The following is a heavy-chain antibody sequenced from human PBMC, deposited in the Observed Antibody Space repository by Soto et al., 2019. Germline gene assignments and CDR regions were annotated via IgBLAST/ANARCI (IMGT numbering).Heavy chain of an antibody. CDR2: ISYSGST. Sequence: SETLSLTCTVSCGSMSSHYWTWLRQSPGKGLEWIGYISYSGSTYYNPSLKSRVSISADTSKNQFSLRMNSMIAADTAVYYCARADPAASVGYWGQGTLVTVSS. V-gene: IGHV4-59*11. CDR3: ARADPAASVGY. CDR1: CGSMSSHY. J-gene: IGHJ4*02. D-gene: IGHD2-2*01.